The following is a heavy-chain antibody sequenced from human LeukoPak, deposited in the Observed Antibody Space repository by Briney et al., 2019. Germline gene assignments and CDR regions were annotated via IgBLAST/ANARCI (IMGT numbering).Heavy chain of an antibody. D-gene: IGHD3-22*01. CDR3: AREYDSSGHDAFDI. V-gene: IGHV3-48*03. Sequence: GGSLRLSCAASGFTFSSFEMNWVRQAPGKGLEWVSYISSSGGTIYYADSVKGRFTISRDNAKNSLYLQMNSLRAEDTAVYYCAREYDSSGHDAFDIWGQGTMVTVSS. CDR1: GFTFSSFE. CDR2: ISSSGGTI. J-gene: IGHJ3*02.